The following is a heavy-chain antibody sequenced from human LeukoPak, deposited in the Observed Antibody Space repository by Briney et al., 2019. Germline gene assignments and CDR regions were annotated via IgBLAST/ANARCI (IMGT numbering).Heavy chain of an antibody. D-gene: IGHD5-12*01. V-gene: IGHV3-53*01. Sequence: GGSLRLSCAASGLTVSSNYMSWVRQAPGKGLEWVSVIYSGGSTYYADSVKGRFTISRDNSKNTLYLQMNSLRAEDTAVYYCARARHSGYDWDYYYMDVWGKGTTVTVSS. J-gene: IGHJ6*03. CDR2: IYSGGST. CDR3: ARARHSGYDWDYYYMDV. CDR1: GLTVSSNY.